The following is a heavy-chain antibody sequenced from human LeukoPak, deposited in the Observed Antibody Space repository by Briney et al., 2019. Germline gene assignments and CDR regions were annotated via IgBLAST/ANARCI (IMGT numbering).Heavy chain of an antibody. Sequence: PSETLSLTCAVYGGSFSGYYWSWIRQPPGKGLEWIGEINHSGSTNYNPSLKSRVTISVDTSKNQFSLKLSPVTAADTAVYYCARKGGYSYGYPFDYWGQGTLVTVSS. V-gene: IGHV4-34*01. CDR3: ARKGGYSYGYPFDY. D-gene: IGHD5-18*01. CDR2: INHSGST. CDR1: GGSFSGYY. J-gene: IGHJ4*02.